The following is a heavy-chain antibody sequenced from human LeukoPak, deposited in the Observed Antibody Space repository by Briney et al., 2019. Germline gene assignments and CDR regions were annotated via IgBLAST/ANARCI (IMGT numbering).Heavy chain of an antibody. CDR3: ARMGYYDSSGYFDAFDI. CDR2: ISSSSSTI. CDR1: GFTFSSYA. Sequence: PGGSLRLSCVVSGFTFSSYAMNWVRQAPGKGLEWVSYISSSSSTIYYADSVKGRFTISRDNAKNSLYLQMNSLRAEDTAVYYCARMGYYDSSGYFDAFDIWGQGTMVTVSA. V-gene: IGHV3-48*01. J-gene: IGHJ3*02. D-gene: IGHD3-22*01.